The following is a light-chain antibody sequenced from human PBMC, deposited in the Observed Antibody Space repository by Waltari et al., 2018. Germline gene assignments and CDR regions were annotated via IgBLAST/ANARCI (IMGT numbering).Light chain of an antibody. Sequence: EVVLTQSPVTLSLAAGERATLHCRASESVSNYLAWYQQKPGQSPSLLIYDTSKRATGIPARFSGSGYGTDFTLTINNLEAEDFALYYCQQGSILPLTFGGGTNVEIK. V-gene: IGKV3-11*01. J-gene: IGKJ4*01. CDR1: ESVSNY. CDR3: QQGSILPLT. CDR2: DTS.